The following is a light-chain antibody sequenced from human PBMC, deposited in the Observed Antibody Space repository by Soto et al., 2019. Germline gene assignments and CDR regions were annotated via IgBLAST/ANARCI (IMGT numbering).Light chain of an antibody. CDR3: GTWDSSLSAWV. V-gene: IGLV1-51*02. CDR1: SSNIGNNY. CDR2: ENN. J-gene: IGLJ3*02. Sequence: QSALTQPPSVSVAPGQKVTISCSGSSSNIGNNYVSWYQQLPGTAPKLLIYENNKRPSGIPDRFSGSKSGTSATLGITGLQTGDEADYYCGTWDSSLSAWVFGGGTKLTVL.